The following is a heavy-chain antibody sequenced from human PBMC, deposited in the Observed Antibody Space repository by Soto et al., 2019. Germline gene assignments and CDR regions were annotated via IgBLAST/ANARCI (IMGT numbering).Heavy chain of an antibody. Sequence: SLRLSCAASGFTFSTYAMSWVRQAPGKGLEWVSGMSGSGDSTYYADSVKGRFTISRDTSKNTLYLQMNSLRAEDTAVYYCAKPTIGWLSDPFDYWGQGTLVTVSS. V-gene: IGHV3-23*01. CDR2: MSGSGDST. CDR1: GFTFSTYA. J-gene: IGHJ4*02. D-gene: IGHD6-19*01. CDR3: AKPTIGWLSDPFDY.